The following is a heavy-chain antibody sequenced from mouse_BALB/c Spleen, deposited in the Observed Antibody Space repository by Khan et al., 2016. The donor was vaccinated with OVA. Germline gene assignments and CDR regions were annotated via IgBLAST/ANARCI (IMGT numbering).Heavy chain of an antibody. V-gene: IGHV5-6-4*01. J-gene: IGHJ4*01. Sequence: EVQLVESGGGLVKPGGSLKLSCAASGFTFSSYTMSWVRQTPEKRLEWVATISSGGSYTYYPDSVKGRFTLSRDHDKNPLYLQLNNLHSEDTANYDCTRGEGYYGNPYAMDFWGQGTSVTVSS. D-gene: IGHD2-1*01. CDR3: TRGEGYYGNPYAMDF. CDR2: ISSGGSYT. CDR1: GFTFSSYT.